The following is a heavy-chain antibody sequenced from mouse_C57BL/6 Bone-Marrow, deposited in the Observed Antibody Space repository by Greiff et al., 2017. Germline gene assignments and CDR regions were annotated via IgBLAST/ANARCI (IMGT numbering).Heavy chain of an antibody. J-gene: IGHJ1*03. CDR3: ARWGLYDYDSSYCHWYFDV. V-gene: IGHV1-52*01. CDR1: GYTFTSYW. D-gene: IGHD1-1*01. Sequence: QVQLQQPGAELVRPGSSVKLSCKASGYTFTSYWMHWVKQRPIQGLEWIGNIDPSDSETHYNQKFKDKATLTVDKSSSTAYIQLSSLTFEDSAVYYCARWGLYDYDSSYCHWYFDVWGTGTTVT. CDR2: IDPSDSET.